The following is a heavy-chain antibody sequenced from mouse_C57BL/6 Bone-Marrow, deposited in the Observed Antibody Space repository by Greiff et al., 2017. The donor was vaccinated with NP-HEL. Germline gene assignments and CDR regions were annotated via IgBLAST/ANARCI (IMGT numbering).Heavy chain of an antibody. Sequence: VQLQQPGAELVMPGASVKLSCKASGYTFTSYWMHWVKQRPGQGLEWIGEIGPSDSYTNYNQKVKGKFTLTVDKSSSTAYMQLSSLTSEDSAVYYCARGQRRLPYYAMDYWGQGTSVTVSS. J-gene: IGHJ4*01. D-gene: IGHD3-2*02. CDR3: ARGQRRLPYYAMDY. CDR2: IGPSDSYT. CDR1: GYTFTSYW. V-gene: IGHV1-69*01.